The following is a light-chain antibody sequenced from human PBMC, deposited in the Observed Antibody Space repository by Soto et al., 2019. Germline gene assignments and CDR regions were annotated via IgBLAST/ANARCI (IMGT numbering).Light chain of an antibody. J-gene: IGKJ4*01. Sequence: EIVLTQSPATLSLSPGESVTLSCRASQSVGSYLAWYQQKPGQAPRLLIYDASNRATGIPARFSGSGSGTDFTLTISSLEPEDFAVYYCQQRSNWPLTFGGGTKVEIK. CDR3: QQRSNWPLT. CDR2: DAS. V-gene: IGKV3-11*01. CDR1: QSVGSY.